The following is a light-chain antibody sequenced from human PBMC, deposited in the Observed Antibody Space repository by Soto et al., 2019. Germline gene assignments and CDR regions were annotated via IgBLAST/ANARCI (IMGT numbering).Light chain of an antibody. CDR2: DAS. CDR1: QSVSSY. Sequence: EIVLTQSPATLSLSPGERATLSCRASQSVSSYLAWYQQKPGQAPRLLIYDASNRATGIPARFSGSGSGTDFPLTISSLEPEDFAVYYCQQRSNWPRDFGGGTKVEIK. CDR3: QQRSNWPRD. V-gene: IGKV3-11*01. J-gene: IGKJ4*01.